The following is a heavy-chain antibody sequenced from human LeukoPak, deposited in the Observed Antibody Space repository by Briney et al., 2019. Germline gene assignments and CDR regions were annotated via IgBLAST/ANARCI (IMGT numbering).Heavy chain of an antibody. J-gene: IGHJ6*02. D-gene: IGHD3-3*01. CDR2: ISSNGGST. Sequence: GSLRLSCAASGFTFSSYAMHWVRQAPGKGLEYVSAISSNGGSTYYANSVKGRFTISRDNSKNTLYLQMGSLRAEDMAVYYCARSYYDFWSGYPAPDYYGMDVWGQGTTVTVSS. CDR3: ARSYYDFWSGYPAPDYYGMDV. CDR1: GFTFSSYA. V-gene: IGHV3-64*01.